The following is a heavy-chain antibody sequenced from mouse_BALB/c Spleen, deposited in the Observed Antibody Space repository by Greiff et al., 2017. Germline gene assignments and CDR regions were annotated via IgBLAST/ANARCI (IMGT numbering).Heavy chain of an antibody. CDR3: ARSNDYDYFDY. V-gene: IGHV5-17*02. Sequence: EVKLVESGGGLVQPGGSRKLSCAASGFTFSSFGMHWVRQAPEKGLEWVAYISSGSSTIYYADTVKGRFTIPRDNPKNTLFLQMTSLRSEDTAMYYCARSNDYDYFDYWGQGTTLTVSS. D-gene: IGHD2-4*01. CDR2: ISSGSSTI. J-gene: IGHJ2*01. CDR1: GFTFSSFG.